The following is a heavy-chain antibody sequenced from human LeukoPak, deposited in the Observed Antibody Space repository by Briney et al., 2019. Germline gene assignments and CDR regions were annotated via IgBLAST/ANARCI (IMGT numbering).Heavy chain of an antibody. V-gene: IGHV4-39*07. CDR1: GGSISSSSYY. Sequence: PSETLSLTCTVSGGSISSSSYYWVWIRQPPGKELEWIGSINYSGNTYYNPSVKSRVTISVDTSKNQFSLKLSSVTAADTAVYYCARDPSITGTPGWFDPWGQGTLVTVSS. CDR2: INYSGNT. D-gene: IGHD1-20*01. CDR3: ARDPSITGTPGWFDP. J-gene: IGHJ5*02.